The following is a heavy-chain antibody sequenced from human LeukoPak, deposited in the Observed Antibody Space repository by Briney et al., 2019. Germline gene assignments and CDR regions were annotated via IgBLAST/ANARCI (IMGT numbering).Heavy chain of an antibody. CDR1: GYTFTSYD. D-gene: IGHD1-1*01. CDR3: ARSKKNWSFDY. Sequence: ASVKVSRTASGYTFTSYDINWVRHATGQGLEWMGYMNPYSGNTGNAQNFQGRVTLTRNTSISTAYMELSSLRSEDRAVYYCARSKKNWSFDYWGQGTLVTVSS. CDR2: MNPYSGNT. J-gene: IGHJ4*02. V-gene: IGHV1-8*03.